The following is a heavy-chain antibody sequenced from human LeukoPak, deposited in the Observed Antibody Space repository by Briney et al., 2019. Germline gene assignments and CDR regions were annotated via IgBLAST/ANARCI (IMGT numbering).Heavy chain of an antibody. V-gene: IGHV4-34*01. CDR2: INHSGST. D-gene: IGHD3-10*01. J-gene: IGHJ4*02. Sequence: SETLSLTCAVYSGSFSGYYWSWIRQPPGKGLEWIGEINHSGSTNYNPSLKSRVTISVDTSKNQFSLKLSSVTAADTAVYYCASGLWFGEPPLSFWGQGTLVTVSS. CDR3: ASGLWFGEPPLSF. CDR1: SGSFSGYY.